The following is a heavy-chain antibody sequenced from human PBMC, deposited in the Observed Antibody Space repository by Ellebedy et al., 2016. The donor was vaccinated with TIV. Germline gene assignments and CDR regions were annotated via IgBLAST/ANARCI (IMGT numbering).Heavy chain of an antibody. CDR3: ARGEEWQRFRRLFDF. J-gene: IGHJ4*02. V-gene: IGHV4-39*07. D-gene: IGHD5-12*01. CDR2: VYYSGNT. CDR1: GGSISSSSYY. Sequence: MPSETLSLTCTVSGGSISSSSYYWGWIRQPPGEGLEWIVSVYYSGNTYYNPSLKSRVTISMDTSKNQFSLKLSSVTAADTAVYYCARGEEWQRFRRLFDFWGQGTLVTVSS.